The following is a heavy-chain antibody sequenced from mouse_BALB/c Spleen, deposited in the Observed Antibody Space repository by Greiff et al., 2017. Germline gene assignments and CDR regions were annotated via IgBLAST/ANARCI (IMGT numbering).Heavy chain of an antibody. Sequence: EVKVVESGGGLVQPGGSLRLSCATSGFTFTDYYMSWVRQPPGKALEWLGFIRNKANGYTTEYSASVKGRFTISRDNSQSILYLQMNTLRAEDSATYYCARGIRYYAMDYWGQGTSVTVSS. D-gene: IGHD2-4*01. V-gene: IGHV7-3*02. CDR2: IRNKANGYTT. CDR1: GFTFTDYY. J-gene: IGHJ4*01. CDR3: ARGIRYYAMDY.